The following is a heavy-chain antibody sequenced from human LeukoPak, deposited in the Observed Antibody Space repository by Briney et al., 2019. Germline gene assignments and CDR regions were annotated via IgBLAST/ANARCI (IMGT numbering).Heavy chain of an antibody. CDR2: IIPIFGTA. V-gene: IGHV1-69*13. Sequence: SVTVSCKASGGTFSSYSISWVRQAPGQGLEWMGGIIPIFGTANYAQKFQGRVTITADESTSTAYMELSSLRSEDTAVYYCARSKALRLDDIYYWGQGTLVTVSS. D-gene: IGHD3-9*01. J-gene: IGHJ4*02. CDR3: ARSKALRLDDIYY. CDR1: GGTFSSYS.